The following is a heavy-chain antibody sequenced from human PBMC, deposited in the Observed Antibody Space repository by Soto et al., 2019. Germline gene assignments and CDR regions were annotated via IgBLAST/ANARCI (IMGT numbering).Heavy chain of an antibody. V-gene: IGHV1-69*06. D-gene: IGHD6-6*01. Sequence: WLQQEKKKGLEWMGGIIPIFGTANYAQKFQGRVTITADKSTSTAYMELSSLRSEDTAVYYCARDRGAYSSSSSGEIDYWGQGTLVTVSS. CDR2: IIPIFGTA. CDR3: ARDRGAYSSSSSGEIDY. J-gene: IGHJ4*02.